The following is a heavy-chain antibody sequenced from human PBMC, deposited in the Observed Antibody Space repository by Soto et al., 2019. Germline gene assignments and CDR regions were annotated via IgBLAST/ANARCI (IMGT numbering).Heavy chain of an antibody. CDR1: GGSISSSSYY. D-gene: IGHD4-17*01. Sequence: QLQLQESGPGLVKPSETLSLTCTVSGGSISSSSYYWGWIRQPPGKGLEWIGSIYYSGSTYYNPSLKSRVTISVDTSKNQFSLKLSSVTAADTAVYYFARHEGYGDYYYYMDVWGKGTTVTVSS. V-gene: IGHV4-39*01. J-gene: IGHJ6*03. CDR3: ARHEGYGDYYYYMDV. CDR2: IYYSGST.